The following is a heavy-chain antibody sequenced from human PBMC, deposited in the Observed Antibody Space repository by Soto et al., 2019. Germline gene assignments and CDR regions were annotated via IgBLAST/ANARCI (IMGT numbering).Heavy chain of an antibody. J-gene: IGHJ4*02. CDR2: IYYSGST. Sequence: PSETLSLTCTVSGGSISSYYWSWIRQPPGKGLEWIGYIYYSGSTNYNPSLKSRVTISVDTSKNQFSLKLSSVTAADTAVYYCARGPPSGWGFGYYFDYWGQGTLVTVSS. V-gene: IGHV4-59*01. CDR3: ARGPPSGWGFGYYFDY. CDR1: GGSISSYY. D-gene: IGHD6-19*01.